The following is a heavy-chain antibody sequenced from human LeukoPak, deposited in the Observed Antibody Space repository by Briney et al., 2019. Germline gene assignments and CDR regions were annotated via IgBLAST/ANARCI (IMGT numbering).Heavy chain of an antibody. CDR1: GFTFSNYW. CDR2: INRDGSER. D-gene: IGHD3-22*01. CDR3: VRASYYDSTGYVKDNFDY. V-gene: IGHV3-7*03. Sequence: VQPGGPLRLSCAASGFTFSNYWMTWVRQAPGKGLEWVANINRDGSERYYVDSVKGRFTISRDDAKSSLYLQMNSLTAEDTAVYYCVRASYYDSTGYVKDNFDYWGQGTLVTVSS. J-gene: IGHJ4*02.